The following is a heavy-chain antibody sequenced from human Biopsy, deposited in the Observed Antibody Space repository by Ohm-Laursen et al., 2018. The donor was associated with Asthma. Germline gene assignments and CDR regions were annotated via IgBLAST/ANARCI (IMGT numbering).Heavy chain of an antibody. CDR3: ERDGTDDAFDI. Sequence: SLRLSCAASGFTFTTYGMHWVRQVPGKGLEWVATVGSDESYTDHADSVKGRFTISRDNSKNTLDLQMNSLREEDTAVYYCERDGTDDAFDIWGQGIVVSVSS. V-gene: IGHV3-33*01. CDR2: VGSDESYT. CDR1: GFTFTTYG. J-gene: IGHJ3*02. D-gene: IGHD1-1*01.